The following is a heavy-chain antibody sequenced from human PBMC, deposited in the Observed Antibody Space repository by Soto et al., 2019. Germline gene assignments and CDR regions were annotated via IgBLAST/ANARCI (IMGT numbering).Heavy chain of an antibody. V-gene: IGHV1-8*01. CDR2: MNPNSGNT. CDR3: ARGHISSTKNWLDP. Sequence: QVQLVQSGAEVKKPGASVKDSCKGSGYTFTSYHINWVRQATGQGLEWMGWMNPNSGNTGYAQTLQGRVTMTWDTSISTAYMELSSLRFEDTAMYYCARGHISSTKNWLDPWGQGTLVTVSS. CDR1: GYTFTSYH. D-gene: IGHD6-6*01. J-gene: IGHJ5*02.